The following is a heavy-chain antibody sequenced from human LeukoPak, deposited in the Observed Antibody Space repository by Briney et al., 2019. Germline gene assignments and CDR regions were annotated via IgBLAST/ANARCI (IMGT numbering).Heavy chain of an antibody. J-gene: IGHJ4*02. CDR1: GYTFTGHY. D-gene: IGHD3-10*01. Sequence: GASVKVSCKASGYTFTGHYMHWVRQAPGQGLEWMGWINPNNCGTHYPHKFQDRVTMTSDTSIITAYMELSRLRSDDTAVYYCATTAPISMVRGVSFVFDYWGQGTLVTVSS. CDR3: ATTAPISMVRGVSFVFDY. V-gene: IGHV1-2*02. CDR2: INPNNCGT.